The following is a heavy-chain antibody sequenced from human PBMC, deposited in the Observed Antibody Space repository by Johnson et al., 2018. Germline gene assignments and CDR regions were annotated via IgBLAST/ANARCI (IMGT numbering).Heavy chain of an antibody. CDR2: ISNEGSNE. CDR3: ARLSCSGGSCYVGYYYYYMDV. CDR1: ELTFSGYG. V-gene: IGHV3-30*03. D-gene: IGHD2-15*01. J-gene: IGHJ6*03. Sequence: VHLVQSGGGVVQRGRSLRLSCVSAELTFSGYGMHWVRQDPGRGVEWVAVISNEGSNEYYADSVKGRFSISRDNSKNTLYLQMNTLRPEDTAVYYCARLSCSGGSCYVGYYYYYMDVWGEGTTVTVSS.